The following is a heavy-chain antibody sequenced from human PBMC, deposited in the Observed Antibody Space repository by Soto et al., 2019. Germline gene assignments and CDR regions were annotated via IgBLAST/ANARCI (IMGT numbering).Heavy chain of an antibody. CDR1: GGSFRNYG. Sequence: QVQLVQSGAEVKKPGSSVRVSCKVSGGSFRNYGITWVRQSPGQGLEWMGGIMPVFGTAVYAQKFQGRVTISADELTTTASLELRSLSSDDTAVYFCARDISSDTTGLRGYDLWGQGTLVTVSS. CDR3: ARDISSDTTGLRGYDL. V-gene: IGHV1-69*01. D-gene: IGHD3-10*01. J-gene: IGHJ4*02. CDR2: IMPVFGTA.